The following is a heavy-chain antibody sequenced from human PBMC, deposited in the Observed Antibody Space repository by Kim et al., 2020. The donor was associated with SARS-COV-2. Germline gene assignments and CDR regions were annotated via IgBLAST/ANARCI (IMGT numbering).Heavy chain of an antibody. CDR1: GGSFSGYY. CDR3: ARMRPQLGLNGWYMDV. V-gene: IGHV4-34*01. CDR2: INHSGST. Sequence: SETLSLTCAVYGGSFSGYYWSWIRQPPGKGLEWIGEINHSGSTNYNPSLKSRVTISVDTSKNQFSLKLSSVTAADTAVYYCARMRPQLGLNGWYMDVWGKGTTVTVSS. J-gene: IGHJ6*03. D-gene: IGHD6-6*01.